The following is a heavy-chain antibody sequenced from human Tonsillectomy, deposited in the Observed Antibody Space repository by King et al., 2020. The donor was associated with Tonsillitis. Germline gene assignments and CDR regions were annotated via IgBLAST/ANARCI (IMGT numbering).Heavy chain of an antibody. Sequence: DVQLVESGGGLVQPGGSPRLSCAASGFTFSSYEMNWVRQAPGKGLEWVAYISRSGDSKYYADSVKGRFTISRDNARNSLYLQLNSLRAEDTAVYYCAGDSYGDYEGYFDYWGQGMVVAVSS. CDR1: GFTFSSYE. CDR3: AGDSYGDYEGYFDY. CDR2: ISRSGDSK. V-gene: IGHV3-48*03. D-gene: IGHD4-17*01. J-gene: IGHJ4*02.